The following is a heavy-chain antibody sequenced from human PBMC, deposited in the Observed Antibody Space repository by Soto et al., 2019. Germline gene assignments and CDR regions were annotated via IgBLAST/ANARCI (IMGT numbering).Heavy chain of an antibody. CDR3: ARMSATPVRSYFFDY. J-gene: IGHJ4*02. CDR2: IYYSGNT. V-gene: IGHV4-59*11. D-gene: IGHD2-15*01. Sequence: SETLPVTCTVAGGSIRSHCWSWISKPPGKGLEWIGYIYYSGNTNYNPSLKSRVTISIDKSKNQFSLKLTSVTAADTAVYYCARMSATPVRSYFFDYWGQGTLVTVFS. CDR1: GGSIRSHC.